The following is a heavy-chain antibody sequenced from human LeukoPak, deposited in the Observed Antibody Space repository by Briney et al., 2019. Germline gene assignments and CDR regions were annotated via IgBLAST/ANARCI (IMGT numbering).Heavy chain of an antibody. CDR3: AKLISPYDY. V-gene: IGHV3-11*04. D-gene: IGHD2-8*01. CDR1: GFTFSDYY. CDR2: ISSSGSTI. Sequence: GGSLRLSCATSGFTFSDYYMSWIRQAPGKGLEWVSYISSSGSTIYYADSVKGRFTISRDNSKNMLYLQMNNLRPEDTAVYHCAKLISPYDYWGQGTLVTVSS. J-gene: IGHJ4*02.